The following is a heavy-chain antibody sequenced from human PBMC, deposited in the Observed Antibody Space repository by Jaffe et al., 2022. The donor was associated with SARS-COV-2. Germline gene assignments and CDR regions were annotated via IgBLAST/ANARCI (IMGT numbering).Heavy chain of an antibody. CDR1: GFTFDDYA. D-gene: IGHD1-26*01. CDR2: ISWNSGSI. Sequence: EVQLVESGGGLVQPGRSLRLSCAASGFTFDDYAMHWVRQAPGKGLEWVSGISWNSGSIGYADSVKGRFTISRDNAKNSLYLQMNSLRAEDTALYYCAKDSVNLVGADDAFDIWGQGTMVTVSS. CDR3: AKDSVNLVGADDAFDI. J-gene: IGHJ3*02. V-gene: IGHV3-9*01.